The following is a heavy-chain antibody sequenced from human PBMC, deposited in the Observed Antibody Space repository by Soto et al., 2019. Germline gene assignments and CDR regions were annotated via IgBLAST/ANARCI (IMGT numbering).Heavy chain of an antibody. J-gene: IGHJ4*02. V-gene: IGHV1-18*01. D-gene: IGHD3-16*01. CDR2: ISGFNGNT. CDR3: ARIGVSSGHESPDFDS. CDR1: GYTFNFYG. Sequence: ASVKVSCKASGYTFNFYGITWVRQARGQGLEWMGWISGFNGNTNYAADLQGRVTMTTDTSTSTAYMELRGLRSDDTAVYYCARIGVSSGHESPDFDSWGQGTLVTVSS.